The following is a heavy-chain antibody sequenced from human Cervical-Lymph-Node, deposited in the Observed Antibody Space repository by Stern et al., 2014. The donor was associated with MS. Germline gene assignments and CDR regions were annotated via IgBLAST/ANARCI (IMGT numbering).Heavy chain of an antibody. CDR2: INPKTGGT. CDR3: AREIHPAIAFDI. D-gene: IGHD2-2*01. V-gene: IGHV1-2*06. Sequence: DQLVESGAEMKRPGTSMKVSCKASGYTFTDYYMHWERQAPGQGLQWMGRINPKTGGTNYTEAFQGRVTMARDTSSSTGYMVLSSLRSDDTAVYYCAREIHPAIAFDIWGQGTVVTVSS. J-gene: IGHJ3*02. CDR1: GYTFTDYY.